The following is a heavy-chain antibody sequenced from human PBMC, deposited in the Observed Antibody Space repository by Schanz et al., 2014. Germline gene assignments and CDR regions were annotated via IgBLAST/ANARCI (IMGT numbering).Heavy chain of an antibody. J-gene: IGHJ4*02. Sequence: QVQLVESGGSVVQPGRSLRLSCAASGFTFTSYSMHWVRQAPGRGLEWVAFIRYDGSSKYYADSVRGRFTISRDDSKDTMFLQMNSLRLEDTAVYYCTTTSIPPWYSSGWYYFDYWGQGTLVTVSS. V-gene: IGHV3-30*02. D-gene: IGHD6-19*01. CDR1: GFTFTSYS. CDR3: TTTSIPPWYSSGWYYFDY. CDR2: IRYDGSSK.